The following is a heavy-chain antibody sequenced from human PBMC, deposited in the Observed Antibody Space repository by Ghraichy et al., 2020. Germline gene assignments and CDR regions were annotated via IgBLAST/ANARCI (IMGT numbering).Heavy chain of an antibody. V-gene: IGHV5-51*01. CDR1: GYSFTSYW. J-gene: IGHJ3*02. D-gene: IGHD6-19*01. Sequence: GESLNISCKGSGYSFTSYWIGWVRQMPGKGLEWMGIIYPGDSDTRYSPSFQGQVTISADKSISTAYLQWSSLKASDTAMYYCARHHEQWLEGGDAFDIWGQGTMVTVSS. CDR2: IYPGDSDT. CDR3: ARHHEQWLEGGDAFDI.